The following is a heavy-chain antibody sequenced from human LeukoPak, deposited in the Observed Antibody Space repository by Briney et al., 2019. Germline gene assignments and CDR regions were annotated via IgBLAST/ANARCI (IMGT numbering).Heavy chain of an antibody. CDR3: ASDRMIRGVSRADALDI. D-gene: IGHD3-10*01. Sequence: GTSLRLSCAASGFNFRNYGMHWVRQAPGKGLEWVAFIRYDGTNKYYEHSVTGRFTISRDNSENTLYLRMNTLRAEDTAVYYCASDRMIRGVSRADALDIWGQGTRVTVSS. CDR2: IRYDGTNK. CDR1: GFNFRNYG. V-gene: IGHV3-33*01. J-gene: IGHJ3*02.